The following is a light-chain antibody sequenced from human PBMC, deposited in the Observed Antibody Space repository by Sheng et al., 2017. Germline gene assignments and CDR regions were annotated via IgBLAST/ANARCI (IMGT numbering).Light chain of an antibody. J-gene: IGKJ4*01. CDR1: QSIDDW. CDR3: QQFDNLHPT. V-gene: IGKV1-5*03. Sequence: DIQMTQSPSTLSASVGDRVTITCRASQSIDDWVAWYQQKPGRAPKSLIYKASSLKSGVPSRFSGGGSGTDFIFTISSLQPEDFATYYCQQFDNLHPTFGGGTKVEIK. CDR2: KAS.